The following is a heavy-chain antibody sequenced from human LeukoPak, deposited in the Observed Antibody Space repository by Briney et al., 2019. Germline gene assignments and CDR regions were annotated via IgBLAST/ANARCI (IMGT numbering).Heavy chain of an antibody. CDR2: ISGSGGST. CDR3: ARGCSSTSCYEEYFQH. D-gene: IGHD2-2*01. J-gene: IGHJ1*01. V-gene: IGHV3-23*01. CDR1: GFTFSSYA. Sequence: GGSLRLSCAASGFTFSSYAMSWVRQAPGKGLEWVSAISGSGGSTYYADSVKGRFTISRDNAKNSLYLQMNSLRDEDTAVYYCARGCSSTSCYEEYFQHWGQGTLVTVSS.